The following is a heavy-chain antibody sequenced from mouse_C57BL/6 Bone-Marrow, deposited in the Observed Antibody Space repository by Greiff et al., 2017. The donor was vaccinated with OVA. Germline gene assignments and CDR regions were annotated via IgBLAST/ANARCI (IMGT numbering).Heavy chain of an antibody. CDR3: AREGLRYWYFDV. CDR2: ISYDGSN. D-gene: IGHD1-1*01. J-gene: IGHJ1*03. CDR1: GYSITSGYY. Sequence: DVQLQESGPGLVKPSQSLSLTCSVTGYSITSGYYWNWIRQFPGNKLEWMGYISYDGSNNYNPSLKNRISITRDTSKNQFFLKLNSVTTEDTATDDCAREGLRYWYFDVWGTGTTVTVSS. V-gene: IGHV3-6*01.